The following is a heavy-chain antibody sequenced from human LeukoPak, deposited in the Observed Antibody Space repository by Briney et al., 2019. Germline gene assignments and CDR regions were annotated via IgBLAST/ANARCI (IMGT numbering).Heavy chain of an antibody. CDR2: IYYSGST. CDR1: GGSISSSSYY. CDR3: ARHLEHIVVVIAIPGLDAFDI. V-gene: IGHV4-39*01. D-gene: IGHD2-21*01. Sequence: NTSETLSLTCTFSGGSISSSSYYWGWVRQPPGKGLEWIGTIYYSGSTYYNPSLKSRVTISVDTSKNQFSLKLSSVTAADTAVYYCARHLEHIVVVIAIPGLDAFDIWGQGTMVTVSS. J-gene: IGHJ3*02.